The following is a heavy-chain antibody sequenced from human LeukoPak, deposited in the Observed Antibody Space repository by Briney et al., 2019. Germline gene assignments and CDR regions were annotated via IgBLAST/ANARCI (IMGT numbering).Heavy chain of an antibody. CDR1: GGSITNTNY. CDR2: VNLQGST. CDR3: AREGGPYRPLDY. J-gene: IGHJ4*02. Sequence: SGTLSLTCGVSGGSITNTNYWTXVRQPPGKGXXXXGEVNLQGSTNYNPSLMGRVAIAVDTSENHISLQLTSVTAADTAVYYCAREGGPYRPLDYSGQRTLVTVSS. V-gene: IGHV4-4*02.